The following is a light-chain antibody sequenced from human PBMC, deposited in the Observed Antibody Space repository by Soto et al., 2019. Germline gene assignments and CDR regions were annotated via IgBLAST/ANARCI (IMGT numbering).Light chain of an antibody. CDR1: ISDVGGYNY. V-gene: IGLV2-14*01. J-gene: IGLJ1*01. CDR2: EVS. Sequence: ALTQPASVSGSPGQSITISFTVTISDVGGYNYVSWYQQHPGKAPKLMIYEVSNRPSGVSNRFSGSKSGNTASLTISGLQAEDEADYYCSSYTSSSTYVFGTGTKVTVL. CDR3: SSYTSSSTYV.